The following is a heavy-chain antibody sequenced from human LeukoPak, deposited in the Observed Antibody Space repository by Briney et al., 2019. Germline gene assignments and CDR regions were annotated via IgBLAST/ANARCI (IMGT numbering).Heavy chain of an antibody. Sequence: ASVNVSCKASGYTFTGYYMHWVRQAPGQGLEWMGRINPNSGGTNYAQKFQGRVTMTRDTSISTAYMELSRLRSDDTAVYYCARAGNYYDGSGYLRRRDHWFDPWGQGTLVTVSS. J-gene: IGHJ5*02. CDR2: INPNSGGT. CDR1: GYTFTGYY. V-gene: IGHV1-2*06. D-gene: IGHD3-22*01. CDR3: ARAGNYYDGSGYLRRRDHWFDP.